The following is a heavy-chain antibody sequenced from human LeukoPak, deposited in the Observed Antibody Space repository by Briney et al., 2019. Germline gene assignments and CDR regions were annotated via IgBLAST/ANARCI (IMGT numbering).Heavy chain of an antibody. J-gene: IGHJ5*02. D-gene: IGHD5-12*01. CDR1: GGSISSSSDY. CDR2: IYYSGSA. CDR3: ASGSSGYDP. V-gene: IGHV4-39*07. Sequence: SETLSLTCTVSGGSISSSSDYWAWIRQPPGKGLEWIGSIYYSGSASYSSSLQSRVTTSVDTSKNQFSLKLSSVTAADTAVYFCASGSSGYDPWGQGTLVTVSS.